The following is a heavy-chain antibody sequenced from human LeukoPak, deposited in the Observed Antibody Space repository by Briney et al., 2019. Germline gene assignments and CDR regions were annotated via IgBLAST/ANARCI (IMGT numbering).Heavy chain of an antibody. V-gene: IGHV1-69*04. CDR2: IIPILGIA. D-gene: IGHD3-10*01. Sequence: SVKVSCKASGGTFISYAISWVRQAPGQGLEWMGRIIPILGIANYAQKFQGRVTITADKSTSTAYMELSSLRSEDTAVYYCARDQGWYYGSGSYYHNWFDPWGQGTLVTVSS. CDR1: GGTFISYA. J-gene: IGHJ5*02. CDR3: ARDQGWYYGSGSYYHNWFDP.